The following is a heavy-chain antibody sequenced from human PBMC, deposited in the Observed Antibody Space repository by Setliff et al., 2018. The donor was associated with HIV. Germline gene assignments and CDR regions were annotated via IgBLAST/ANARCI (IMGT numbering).Heavy chain of an antibody. Sequence: SGESLKISCKGSGYSFTSFWIAWARQMPGKGLEWMGIIYPGDSDTRYSPSFQGQVTISADKSISTAYLQVHNLKASDTATYYCARRDGRSMNAFEIWGPGTMVTVSS. CDR1: GYSFTSFW. CDR3: ARRDGRSMNAFEI. CDR2: IYPGDSDT. J-gene: IGHJ3*02. D-gene: IGHD6-13*01. V-gene: IGHV5-51*01.